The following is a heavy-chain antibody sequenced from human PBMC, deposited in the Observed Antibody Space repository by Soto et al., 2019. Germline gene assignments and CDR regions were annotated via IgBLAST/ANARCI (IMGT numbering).Heavy chain of an antibody. CDR3: ARSLDSSSVPAFDY. J-gene: IGHJ4*02. Sequence: QVQLQESGPGLVKPSGTLSLTCAVSGGSIINTNWWSWVRQPPGKGLEWIGEIYRSGSTNYNPSLKRRVTTSVDKSKNHLPLQLNSVTAAETAVYYCARSLDSSSVPAFDYWGQGALVTVSS. CDR2: IYRSGST. D-gene: IGHD6-13*01. V-gene: IGHV4-4*02. CDR1: GGSIINTNW.